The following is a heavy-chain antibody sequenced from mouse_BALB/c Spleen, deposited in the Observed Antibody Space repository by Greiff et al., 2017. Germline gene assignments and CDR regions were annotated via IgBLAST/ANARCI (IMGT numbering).Heavy chain of an antibody. CDR3: ASGEDSLGYLYYYAMDY. V-gene: IGHV3-2*02. D-gene: IGHD3-2*01. CDR2: ISYSGST. CDR1: GYSITSDYA. Sequence: EVQLQESGPGLVKPSQSLSLTCTVTGYSITSDYAWNWIRQFPGNKLEWMGYISYSGSTSYNPSLKSRISITRDTSKNQFFLQLNSVTTEDTATYYCASGEDSLGYLYYYAMDYWGQGTSVTVSS. J-gene: IGHJ4*01.